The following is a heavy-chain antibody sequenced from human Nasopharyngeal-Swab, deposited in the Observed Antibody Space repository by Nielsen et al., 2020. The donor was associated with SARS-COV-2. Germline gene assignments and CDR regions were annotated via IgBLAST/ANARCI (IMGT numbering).Heavy chain of an antibody. CDR2: IYHSGST. D-gene: IGHD6-19*01. Sequence: WIRQPPGKGLDWIGEIYHSGSTNYNPSLKRRVTISVDTSKNQFSLKLSSVTAADTAVYYCARDQRGSGWYSWSQGLDYWGQGTLVTVSS. J-gene: IGHJ4*02. V-gene: IGHV4-4*02. CDR3: ARDQRGSGWYSWSQGLDY.